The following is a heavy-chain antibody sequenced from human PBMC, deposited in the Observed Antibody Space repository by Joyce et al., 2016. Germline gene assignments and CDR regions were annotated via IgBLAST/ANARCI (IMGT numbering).Heavy chain of an antibody. CDR3: ARGGLRRGSGHKELSEIDY. V-gene: IGHV1-2*04. D-gene: IGHD6-19*01. Sequence: QVHLMQSGAEVTKPGASVKVSCKASGYAFINYYIHWVRQAPGQGLEWMGWINTYSGVTRLAQKFQGWVTMTRDASITTAYMELTSLKSDDTAVYYCARGGLRRGSGHKELSEIDYWGQGTLVTVSS. CDR2: INTYSGVT. CDR1: GYAFINYY. J-gene: IGHJ4*02.